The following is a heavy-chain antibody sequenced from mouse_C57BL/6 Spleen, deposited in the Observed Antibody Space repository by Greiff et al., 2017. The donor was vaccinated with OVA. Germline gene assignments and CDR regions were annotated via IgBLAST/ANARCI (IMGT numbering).Heavy chain of an antibody. CDR1: GYTFTSYW. CDR2: IYPGSGST. V-gene: IGHV1-55*01. Sequence: QVQLQHPGAELVKPGASVKMSCKASGYTFTSYWITWVKQRPGQGLEWIGDIYPGSGSTNYNEKFKSKATLTVDTSSSTAYMQLSSLTSEDSAVYYCARGLITTVVADYWGQGTTLTVSS. J-gene: IGHJ2*01. D-gene: IGHD1-1*01. CDR3: ARGLITTVVADY.